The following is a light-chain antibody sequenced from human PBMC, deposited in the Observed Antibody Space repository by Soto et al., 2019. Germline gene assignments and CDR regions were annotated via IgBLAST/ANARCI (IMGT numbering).Light chain of an antibody. J-gene: IGKJ1*01. CDR3: QQYNDYWT. CDR2: DAS. CDR1: QSITTW. V-gene: IGKV1-5*01. Sequence: DIQMTQSPSTLPASVGDRVVITCRASQSITTWLAWYQQKPGKAPKLLIYDASSLESGVPSRFSGSGSGTEFTLTISSLQPDDFATYYCQQYNDYWTFGQGTKVEIK.